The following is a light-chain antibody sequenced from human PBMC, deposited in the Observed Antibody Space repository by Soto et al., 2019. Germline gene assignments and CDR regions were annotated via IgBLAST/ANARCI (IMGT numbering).Light chain of an antibody. CDR2: DVT. CDR1: SSDLDGYNY. CDR3: SCFTRSSVTYV. V-gene: IGLV2-14*01. Sequence: QSALTQPASVSGSPGQSIAISCTGTSSDLDGYNYVSWYQQHPDKAPKLIIYDVTNRPSGVSDRFSGSKSGNTASLTISGLLDEDEADYYCSCFTRSSVTYVFGSGTKVTVL. J-gene: IGLJ1*01.